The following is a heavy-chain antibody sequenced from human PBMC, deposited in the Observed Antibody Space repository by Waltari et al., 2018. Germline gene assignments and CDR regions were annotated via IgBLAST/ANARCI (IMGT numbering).Heavy chain of an antibody. D-gene: IGHD2-21*02. CDR1: GGSISSGSYY. CDR2: IYTSGGT. CDR3: ARVGDGGNSAGAFDI. V-gene: IGHV4-61*02. J-gene: IGHJ3*02. Sequence: QVQLQESGPGLVKPSQTLSLTCTVSGGSISSGSYYWSWIRQPAGKGLEWIGRIYTSGGTNYNPSLKSRVTISLDTSKNQFSLKLSSVTAADTAVYYCARVGDGGNSAGAFDIWGQGTMVTVSS.